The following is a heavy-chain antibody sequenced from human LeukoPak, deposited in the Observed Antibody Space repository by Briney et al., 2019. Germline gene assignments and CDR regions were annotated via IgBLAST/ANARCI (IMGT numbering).Heavy chain of an antibody. V-gene: IGHV3-7*01. J-gene: IGHJ6*02. CDR1: GFTFSSYW. CDR2: IKQDGSEK. CDR3: ARYHWDWSVDFGDHYYGMDV. D-gene: IGHD3-3*01. Sequence: GGSLRLSCAASGFTFSSYWMSWVRQAPGKGLEWVANIKQDGSEKYYVDSVKGRFTISRDNAKNSLYLQMNSLRAEDTAVYYCARYHWDWSVDFGDHYYGMDVWGQGTTVTVSS.